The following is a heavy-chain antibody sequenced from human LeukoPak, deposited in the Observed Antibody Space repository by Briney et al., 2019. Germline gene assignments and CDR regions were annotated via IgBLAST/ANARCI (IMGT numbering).Heavy chain of an antibody. CDR3: ARGAGKGNWFDP. CDR1: GYTFTSEY. Sequence: ASLTVSCKASGYTFTSEYMHWVRQAPEHGLEWMGIINPSGGSTSYAQKFQGRVTMTRDTSTSTVYMELSSLRSEDAAVYYCARGAGKGNWFDPWGQGTLVTVSS. CDR2: INPSGGST. D-gene: IGHD6-19*01. J-gene: IGHJ5*02. V-gene: IGHV1-46*01.